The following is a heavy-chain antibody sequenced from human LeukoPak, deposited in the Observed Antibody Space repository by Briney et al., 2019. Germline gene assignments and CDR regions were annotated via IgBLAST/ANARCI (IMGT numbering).Heavy chain of an antibody. D-gene: IGHD3-10*01. CDR3: ARHEPYNSGSHYDY. V-gene: IGHV3-23*01. CDR2: ITGGGTT. CDR1: GFTFTTYA. Sequence: GGFLRLSCAASGFTFTTYAMSWVRQAPGKGLEWVSAITGGGTTFYADSVKGRFTISRDNSKNTLDLQMNSLRADDTAMYYCARHEPYNSGSHYDYWGQGTLVTVSS. J-gene: IGHJ4*02.